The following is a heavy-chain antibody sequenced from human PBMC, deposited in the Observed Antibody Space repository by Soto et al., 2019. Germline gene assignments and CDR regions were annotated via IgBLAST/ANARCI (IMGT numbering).Heavy chain of an antibody. Sequence: EVQLVESGGGLVKPGGSLRLSCAASGFTFSTYSMNWVRQAPGKGLEWVSSISRSSTYIYYADSVRGRFTISRDNAKNSVYLQMNSLRAEDTAVYYCAREPYDFRSGPDYWGQGTLVTVSS. J-gene: IGHJ4*02. CDR1: GFTFSTYS. CDR2: ISRSSTYI. CDR3: AREPYDFRSGPDY. D-gene: IGHD3-3*01. V-gene: IGHV3-21*02.